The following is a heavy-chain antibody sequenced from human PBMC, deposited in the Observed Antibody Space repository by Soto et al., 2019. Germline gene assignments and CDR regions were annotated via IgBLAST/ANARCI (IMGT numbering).Heavy chain of an antibody. CDR3: ARDTYSSGWSASHAFDI. Sequence: GASGQVSCTDSAYTFSSYGISWVRQAPGQGLEWMGWISAYNGNTNYAQKLQGRVTMTTDTSTSTAYMELRSLRSDDTAVYYCARDTYSSGWSASHAFDIWGQGTMVTVS. V-gene: IGHV1-18*01. CDR1: AYTFSSYG. J-gene: IGHJ3*02. CDR2: ISAYNGNT. D-gene: IGHD6-19*01.